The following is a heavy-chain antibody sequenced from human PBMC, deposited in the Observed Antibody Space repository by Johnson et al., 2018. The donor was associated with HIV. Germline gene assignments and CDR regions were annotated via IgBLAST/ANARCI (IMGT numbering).Heavy chain of an antibody. V-gene: IGHV3-30*04. Sequence: QVQLVESGGGVVQPGRSLRLSCAASGFTFSSYAMHWVRQAPGKGLEWVAVISYDGRNKYYADSVKGRFTISRDTSKNTLYLQMSRLRAEDKAVYYCAREGGDCSSTIGYQDAFDIWGQGTMFTVSS. CDR1: GFTFSSYA. CDR2: ISYDGRNK. J-gene: IGHJ3*02. D-gene: IGHD2-2*01. CDR3: AREGGDCSSTIGYQDAFDI.